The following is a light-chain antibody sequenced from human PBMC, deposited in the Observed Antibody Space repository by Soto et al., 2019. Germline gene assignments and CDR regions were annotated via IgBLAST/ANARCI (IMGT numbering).Light chain of an antibody. CDR1: QGITSY. CDR3: QQLYSHPLT. V-gene: IGKV1-9*01. CDR2: SAS. Sequence: IQLTHSPSSLSASVLYRVTITFRASQGITSYLAWYQQRPGKAPGLLIYSASTLQSGVPSRFSGSGYGTDFSLTISNLQPEDFATYYCQQLYSHPLTFGGGTKVDIK. J-gene: IGKJ4*01.